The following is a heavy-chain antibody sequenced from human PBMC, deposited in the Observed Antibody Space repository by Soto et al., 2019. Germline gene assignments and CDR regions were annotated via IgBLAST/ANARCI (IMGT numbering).Heavy chain of an antibody. J-gene: IGHJ3*02. CDR1: GFTFSSYG. CDR2: ISYDGSNK. CDR3: AKEGNDAFDI. V-gene: IGHV3-30*18. Sequence: QVQLVESGGGVVQPGRSLRLSCAASGFTFSSYGMHWVRQAPGKGLEWVAVISYDGSNKYYADSVKGRFTISRDNSKNTLYLQMNSLRAEDTAVYYCAKEGNDAFDIWGQGTMVTVSS.